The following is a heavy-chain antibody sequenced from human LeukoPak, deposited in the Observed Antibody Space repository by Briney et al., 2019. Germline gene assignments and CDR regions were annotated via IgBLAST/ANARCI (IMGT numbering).Heavy chain of an antibody. J-gene: IGHJ5*02. CDR1: GCSISSSSYY. CDR3: ARQWYNWNVGWFDP. Sequence: SETLSLTCTVSGCSISSSSYYWGWIRQPPGKGLEWIGSMYYSWSTYYNPSLKSRVTISVEKSKKQFSLKLSSVTAADTAVYYCARQWYNWNVGWFDPWGQGTLVTVSS. V-gene: IGHV4-39*01. D-gene: IGHD1-1*01. CDR2: MYYSWST.